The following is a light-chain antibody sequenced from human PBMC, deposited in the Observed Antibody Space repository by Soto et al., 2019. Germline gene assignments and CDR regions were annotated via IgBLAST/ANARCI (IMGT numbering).Light chain of an antibody. J-gene: IGKJ1*01. CDR2: GAS. CDR3: QEYNNWPPRT. V-gene: IGKV3-15*01. CDR1: ESVRSN. Sequence: EIVMTQSPATLSVSPGERATLSCRASESVRSNLAWYQQKPGQAPRLLVYGASTRATGIPARFSGSGSGTEFSLTISSLQSEDFAVYYCQEYNNWPPRTFGQGTKV.